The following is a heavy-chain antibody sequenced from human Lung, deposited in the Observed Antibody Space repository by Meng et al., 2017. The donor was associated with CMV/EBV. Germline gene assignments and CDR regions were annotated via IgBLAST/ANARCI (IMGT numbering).Heavy chain of an antibody. CDR1: GGPIKNPNYY. D-gene: IGHD3-10*01. Sequence: SETLSLXCTVSGGPIKNPNYYWSWNRHQPGKGLEWLGYSYYTGAYYNPSLASRIFISLDSSHNRYSLTLRDVTAADTALYFCARMRGSGCEDSWGPGTLVTVSS. CDR2: SYYTGA. V-gene: IGHV4-31*03. CDR3: ARMRGSGCEDS. J-gene: IGHJ5*02.